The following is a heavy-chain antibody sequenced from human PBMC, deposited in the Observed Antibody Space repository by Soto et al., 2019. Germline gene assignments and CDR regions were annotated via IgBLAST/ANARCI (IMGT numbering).Heavy chain of an antibody. CDR3: ARDKGYGFGWSSSSGMDV. J-gene: IGHJ6*02. V-gene: IGHV1-18*01. D-gene: IGHD5-18*01. CDR1: GYTFSNFG. Sequence: QVQLVQSGAEVMTPGASVKVSCKASGYTFSNFGLSWVRQAPGQGLEWMGWISGYKGNTNSAEKFQGRVTMTTDTSTRTAYREVRSLTSDDTAVYYCARDKGYGFGWSSSSGMDVWGQGTTVTVSS. CDR2: ISGYKGNT.